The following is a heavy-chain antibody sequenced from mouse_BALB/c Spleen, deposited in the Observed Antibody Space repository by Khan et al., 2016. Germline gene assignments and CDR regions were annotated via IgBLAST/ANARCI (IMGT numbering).Heavy chain of an antibody. Sequence: VQLQQSGAELVRSGASVKLSCTASGFNIKDYYMHWVKQRPEQGLEWIGWIDPENGDTEYAPKFQGKATMTADTSSNTAYLKLSSLTSYDTAVSYCHACDYNAMDYWGQGPSVTVSS. CDR2: IDPENGDT. CDR1: GFNIKDYY. V-gene: IGHV14-4*02. J-gene: IGHJ4*01. CDR3: HACDYNAMDY.